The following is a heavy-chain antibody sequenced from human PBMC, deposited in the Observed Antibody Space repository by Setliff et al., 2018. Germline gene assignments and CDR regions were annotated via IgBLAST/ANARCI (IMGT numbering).Heavy chain of an antibody. J-gene: IGHJ6*03. Sequence: SETLSLTCTVSGGSISSSSYYWGWIRQPPGKGLEWIGSIYYSGSTYYNPSLKSRVTISVDTSKNQFSLKLSSVTAADTAVYYCARMSGFLYIDVWGKGTTVTAP. D-gene: IGHD3-3*01. CDR3: ARMSGFLYIDV. CDR2: IYYSGST. CDR1: GGSISSSSYY. V-gene: IGHV4-39*01.